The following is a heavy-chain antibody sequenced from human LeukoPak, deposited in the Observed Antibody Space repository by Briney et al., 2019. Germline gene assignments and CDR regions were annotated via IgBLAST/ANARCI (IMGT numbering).Heavy chain of an antibody. D-gene: IGHD6-19*01. V-gene: IGHV1-2*06. CDR1: GYTFTGYY. Sequence: ASVKVSCKASGYTFTGYYMHWVRQAPGQGLEWMGRINPNSGGTNYAQKFQGRVTMTRDTSISTAYMELSRLRSDDTAVYYCARVSRIWAVAGLAAWGQGTLVTVSS. J-gene: IGHJ5*02. CDR3: ARVSRIWAVAGLAA. CDR2: INPNSGGT.